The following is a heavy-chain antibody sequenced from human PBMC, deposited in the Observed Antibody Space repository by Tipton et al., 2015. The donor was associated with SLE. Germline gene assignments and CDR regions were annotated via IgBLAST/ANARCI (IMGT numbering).Heavy chain of an antibody. J-gene: IGHJ4*02. CDR2: ISFDGTYK. Sequence: SLRLSCAASGFTFSNFPIHWVRQAPGKGLEWVTLISFDGTYKYYSDSVKGRFTISRDNSKNTLYLQMNSLSTEDTGVYYCARDLSGVTYWGQGTLVSVPS. V-gene: IGHV3-30*04. CDR1: GFTFSNFP. D-gene: IGHD2-15*01. CDR3: ARDLSGVTY.